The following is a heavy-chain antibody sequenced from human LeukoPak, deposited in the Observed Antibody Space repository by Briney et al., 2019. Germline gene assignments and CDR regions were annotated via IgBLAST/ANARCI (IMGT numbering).Heavy chain of an antibody. Sequence: GGSLRLSCAASGFTFSSYAMSWVRQAPGKGLECVSAISGSGGSTYYADSVKGRFTISRDNSRNTLYLQMNSLRAEDTAVYYCAKDLTFGGVIVGLSDYWGQGTLVTVSS. CDR2: ISGSGGST. CDR3: AKDLTFGGVIVGLSDY. D-gene: IGHD3-16*02. J-gene: IGHJ4*02. CDR1: GFTFSSYA. V-gene: IGHV3-23*01.